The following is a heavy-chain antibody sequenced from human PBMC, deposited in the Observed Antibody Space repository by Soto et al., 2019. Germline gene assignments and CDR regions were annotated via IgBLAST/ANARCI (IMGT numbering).Heavy chain of an antibody. Sequence: VQLMQSGAEVKKPGSSVKVSGKAPGSTFSSHSINWVRQAPGQGLDWMGGIITLCVTSNYAQNFQRRVTTTADQYTSTAYMELNRLTSDDTGVYYCAREVGYGHFSAALLDWGQGTLVTVSS. J-gene: IGHJ4*02. CDR2: IITLCVTS. D-gene: IGHD3-10*01. CDR3: AREVGYGHFSAALLD. V-gene: IGHV1-69*01. CDR1: GSTFSSHS.